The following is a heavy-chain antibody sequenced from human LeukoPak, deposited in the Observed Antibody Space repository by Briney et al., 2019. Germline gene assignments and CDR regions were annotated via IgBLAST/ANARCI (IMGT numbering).Heavy chain of an antibody. Sequence: SETLSLTCAVYGGSFSGYYWSWIRQPPGKGLEWIGEINHSGSTNYNPSLKSRVTISVDTSKNQFSLKLSSVTAADTAVYYCARDGTGYYDFWSGYWGMDVWGKGTTVTVSS. D-gene: IGHD3-3*01. CDR1: GGSFSGYY. J-gene: IGHJ6*03. V-gene: IGHV4-34*01. CDR3: ARDGTGYYDFWSGYWGMDV. CDR2: INHSGST.